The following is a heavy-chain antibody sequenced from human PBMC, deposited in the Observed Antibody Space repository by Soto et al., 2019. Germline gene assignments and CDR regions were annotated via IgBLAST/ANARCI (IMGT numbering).Heavy chain of an antibody. CDR2: IYYSGST. J-gene: IGHJ4*02. CDR1: GGSISSYY. V-gene: IGHV4-59*01. CDR3: ARELDCSSTSCPIDY. Sequence: SETLSLTCTVSGGSISSYYWSWIRQPPGKGLEWIGYIYYSGSTNYNPSLKSRVTISVDTSKNQFSLKLSSVTAADTAVYYCARELDCSSTSCPIDYWGQGTLVTVSS. D-gene: IGHD2-2*01.